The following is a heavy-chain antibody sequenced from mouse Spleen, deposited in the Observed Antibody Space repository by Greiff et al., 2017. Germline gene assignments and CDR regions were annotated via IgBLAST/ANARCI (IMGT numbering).Heavy chain of an antibody. CDR1: GFTFSSYG. Sequence: EVKLMESGGGLVKPGGSLKLSCAASGFTFSSYGMSWVRQTPEKRLEWVATISGGGSYTYYPDSVKGRFTISRDNAKNNLYLQMSSLRSEDTALYYCARQGGPNYFDYWGQGTTLTVSS. V-gene: IGHV5-9-2*01. D-gene: IGHD3-3*01. J-gene: IGHJ2*01. CDR2: ISGGGSYT. CDR3: ARQGGPNYFDY.